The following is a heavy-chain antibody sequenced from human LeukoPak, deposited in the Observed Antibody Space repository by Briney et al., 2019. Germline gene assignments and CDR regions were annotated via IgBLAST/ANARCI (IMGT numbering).Heavy chain of an antibody. CDR2: IDNYSGDT. V-gene: IGHV1-18*01. CDR1: GYTFTSIG. D-gene: IGHD6-19*01. CDR3: ARDYSIRVAASSYGMDV. J-gene: IGHJ6*02. Sequence: ASVKVSCKGSGYTFTSIGLSWERQAPGQGLEWMGWIDNYSGDTEYAQNFQGRVTMTTDTTTSTAYMELRSLRSDDTAVYYCARDYSIRVAASSYGMDVWGQGTTVTVSS.